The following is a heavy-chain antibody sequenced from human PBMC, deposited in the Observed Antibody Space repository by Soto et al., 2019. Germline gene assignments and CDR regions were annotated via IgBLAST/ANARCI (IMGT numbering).Heavy chain of an antibody. Sequence: PVGSLRLSCAASGFTFSDYYMSWIRQAPGKGLEWVSYISSSGSTIYYADSVKGRFTISRDNAKNSLYLQMNSLRAEDTAVYYCASEYYDFWSGPGYWGQGTLVTVSS. CDR1: GFTFSDYY. V-gene: IGHV3-11*01. CDR3: ASEYYDFWSGPGY. J-gene: IGHJ4*02. CDR2: ISSSGSTI. D-gene: IGHD3-3*01.